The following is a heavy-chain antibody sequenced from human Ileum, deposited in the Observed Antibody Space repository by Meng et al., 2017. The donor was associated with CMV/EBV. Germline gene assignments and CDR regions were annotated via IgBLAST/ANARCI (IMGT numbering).Heavy chain of an antibody. J-gene: IGHJ4*01. CDR2: IYYTGTT. CDR1: GGSISSGSHF. D-gene: IGHD3/OR15-3a*01. V-gene: IGHV4-39*07. Sequence: QLQLQESDPGLVKPSETLSLTCSVSGGSISSGSHFWVWIRQPPGKGLEWIGTIYYTGTTYYNPSLKSRVTISVDTSKNQFSLKLSSVTAADTALYYCARGFYDFWEPDYWGHGTLVTVSS. CDR3: ARGFYDFWEPDY.